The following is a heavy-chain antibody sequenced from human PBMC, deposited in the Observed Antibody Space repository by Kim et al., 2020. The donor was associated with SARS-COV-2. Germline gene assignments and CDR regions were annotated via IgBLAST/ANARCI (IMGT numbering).Heavy chain of an antibody. J-gene: IGHJ4*02. V-gene: IGHV3-23*01. D-gene: IGHD6-19*01. Sequence: AESVQGRVTTSRDNAKNMLFLQMNSLSAEDTAIYYCAREVGISGWYTVDYWGQGALVTVSS. CDR3: AREVGISGWYTVDY.